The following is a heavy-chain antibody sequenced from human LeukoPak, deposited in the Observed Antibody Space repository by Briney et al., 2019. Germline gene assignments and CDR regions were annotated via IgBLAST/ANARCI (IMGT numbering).Heavy chain of an antibody. CDR2: INHSGST. CDR1: GRSFSGYY. V-gene: IGHV4-34*01. D-gene: IGHD3-22*01. CDR3: AREPWVKNYYDSSGYSDY. Sequence: SHTQSLICAVYGRSFSGYYWSWIPHPPGKGLEWSREINHSGSTNYNPSLKSRVNISVDTSKNRFSLKLSSVTAADTAVYYCAREPWVKNYYDSSGYSDYWGQGTLVTVSS. J-gene: IGHJ4*01.